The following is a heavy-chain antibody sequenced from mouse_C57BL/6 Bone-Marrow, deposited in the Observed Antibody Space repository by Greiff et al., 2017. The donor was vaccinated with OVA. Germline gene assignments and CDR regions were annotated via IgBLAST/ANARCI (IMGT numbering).Heavy chain of an antibody. CDR3: ASDWHY. J-gene: IGHJ2*01. Sequence: EVKLMESGGGLVQPGGSLSLSCAASGFTFTDYYMSWVRQPPGKALEWLGFIRHKANGYTTEYSASVKGRFTISRDNSQSILYRQMNALRAEDSATYYCASDWHYWGQGTTLTVSS. V-gene: IGHV7-3*01. CDR1: GFTFTDYY. D-gene: IGHD2-13*01. CDR2: IRHKANGYTT.